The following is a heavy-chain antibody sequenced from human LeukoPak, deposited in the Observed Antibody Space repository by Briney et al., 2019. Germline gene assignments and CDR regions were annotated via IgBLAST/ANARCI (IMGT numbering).Heavy chain of an antibody. V-gene: IGHV3-13*01. CDR1: GFTFSNYD. J-gene: IGHJ4*02. CDR2: IGTAGDT. Sequence: HPGGSLRLSCAASGFTFSNYDMHWVRQATGKGLEWVSAIGTAGDTYYSGSVKGRFTISRENAKNSLYLQMNSLKAGDTAVYYCARGGWFGELLRPFDYWGQGSLVTVSS. D-gene: IGHD3-10*01. CDR3: ARGGWFGELLRPFDY.